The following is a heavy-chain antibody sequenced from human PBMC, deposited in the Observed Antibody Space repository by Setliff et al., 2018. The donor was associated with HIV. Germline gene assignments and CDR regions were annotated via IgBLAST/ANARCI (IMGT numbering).Heavy chain of an antibody. J-gene: IGHJ4*02. CDR1: GFTFSSYG. V-gene: IGHV3-33*01. Sequence: GSLRLSCAASGFTFSSYGMHWVRQAPGKGLEWVAVIWYDGSNKYYADSVKGRFTISRDNSKNTLYLQMNNLRVEDTAVYYCVRDYMWAFDYWGQGTLVTVSS. CDR3: VRDYMWAFDY. CDR2: IWYDGSNK. D-gene: IGHD1-26*01.